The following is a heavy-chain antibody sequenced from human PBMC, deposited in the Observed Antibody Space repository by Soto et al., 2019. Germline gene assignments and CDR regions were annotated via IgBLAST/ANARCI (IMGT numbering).Heavy chain of an antibody. CDR2: ISAYNGDT. CDR1: GYTLTSYG. CDR3: ATTIGYSYYYYGMDV. J-gene: IGHJ6*02. V-gene: IGHV1-18*01. Sequence: QVQLVQSGAEVTKPGASVKVSCKASGYTLTSYGISWVRQAPGQGLGWMGWISAYNGDTNYAQSLQGRVTMTTDTSTTTAYMELRSLRSDDTAVYYCATTIGYSYYYYGMDVWGQGTTVTVSS. D-gene: IGHD5-12*01.